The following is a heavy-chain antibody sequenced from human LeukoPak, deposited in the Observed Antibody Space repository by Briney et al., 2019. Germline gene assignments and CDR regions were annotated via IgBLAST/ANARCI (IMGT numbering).Heavy chain of an antibody. CDR1: GASMTSYY. V-gene: IGHV4-59*01. J-gene: IGHJ4*02. D-gene: IGHD3-22*01. CDR2: IYYSGST. CDR3: ATDSSGGPPRLDY. Sequence: PSETLSLTCIVSGASMTSYYWSWIRQPPGKGLEWIGNIYYSGSTNYNPSLKSRVTISVDTSKNQFSLKVRSVTAADTAVYYCATDSSGGPPRLDYWGQGTLVTVSS.